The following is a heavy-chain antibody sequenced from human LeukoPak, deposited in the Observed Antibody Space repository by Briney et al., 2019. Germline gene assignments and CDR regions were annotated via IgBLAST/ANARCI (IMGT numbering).Heavy chain of an antibody. Sequence: SETLSLTCAVSGASITSSNYYWGWVRQSPGKGLEWIGNIYSSGNTYYNASLKSRVTMYIDTSKNQFFLKLSSVTAADTAVYYCARDVGGYSYGYRPTELYWYFDLWGRGTRVTVSS. D-gene: IGHD5-18*01. J-gene: IGHJ2*01. CDR3: ARDVGGYSYGYRPTELYWYFDL. CDR2: IYSSGNT. CDR1: GASITSSNYY. V-gene: IGHV4-39*07.